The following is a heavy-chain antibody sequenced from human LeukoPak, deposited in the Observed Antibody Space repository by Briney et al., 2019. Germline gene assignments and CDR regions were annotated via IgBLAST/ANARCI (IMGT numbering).Heavy chain of an antibody. J-gene: IGHJ4*02. D-gene: IGHD3-16*01. V-gene: IGHV1-46*01. CDR2: INPSGGST. CDR1: GYTFTSYY. CDR3: ARDGGTPSEVLDY. Sequence: GALVKVSCKAFGYTFTSYYMHWVRQAPGQGLEWMGIINPSGGSTSYAQKFQGRVTMTRDTSTGTIYMELSSLRSEDTAVYYCARDGGTPSEVLDYWGQGTLVTVSS.